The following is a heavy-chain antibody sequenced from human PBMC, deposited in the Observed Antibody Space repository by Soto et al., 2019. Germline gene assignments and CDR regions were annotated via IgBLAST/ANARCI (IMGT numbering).Heavy chain of an antibody. J-gene: IGHJ4*02. Sequence: EVHLVESGGGSVQPGGSLRLSCAASGFTFNSYSMHWVRQAPGKGLEWVSYITGSSSGIYYADSVKGRFTISRDNAKNSLSLQMNSLRDEDTAVYYCARGYCNGGSCYPGIYWGQGTLVSVSS. CDR3: ARGYCNGGSCYPGIY. D-gene: IGHD2-15*01. V-gene: IGHV3-48*02. CDR1: GFTFNSYS. CDR2: ITGSSSGI.